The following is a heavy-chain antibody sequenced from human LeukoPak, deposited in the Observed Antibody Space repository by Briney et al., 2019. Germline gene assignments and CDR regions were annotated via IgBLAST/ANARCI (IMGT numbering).Heavy chain of an antibody. Sequence: SVKVSCKASGGTFSSYAISWVRQAPGQGLEWMGRIVPILGIANYAQKFQGRVTITADKSTSTAYMELSSLRSEDTAVYYCARDERYYGDSWRYYGMDVWGQGTTVTVSS. D-gene: IGHD4-17*01. J-gene: IGHJ6*02. CDR3: ARDERYYGDSWRYYGMDV. CDR1: GGTFSSYA. CDR2: IVPILGIA. V-gene: IGHV1-69*04.